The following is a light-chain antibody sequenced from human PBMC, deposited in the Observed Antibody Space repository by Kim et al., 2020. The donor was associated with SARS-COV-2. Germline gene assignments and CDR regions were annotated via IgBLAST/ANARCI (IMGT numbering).Light chain of an antibody. Sequence: EILLTQSPGTLSLSPGERATLSCRANQRISSNYLAWYQHKPGQSPRLLIHDASNRATGIPDRFSGSGSGTDFTLTISRLEPEDFAVYYCHQYIRSPYCFGQGTKLEI. CDR3: HQYIRSPYC. CDR2: DAS. J-gene: IGKJ2*03. CDR1: QRISSNY. V-gene: IGKV3-20*01.